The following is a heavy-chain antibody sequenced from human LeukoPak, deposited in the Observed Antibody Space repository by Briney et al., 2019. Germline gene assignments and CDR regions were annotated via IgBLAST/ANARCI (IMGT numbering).Heavy chain of an antibody. D-gene: IGHD2-2*01. CDR2: ISYDGSNK. J-gene: IGHJ4*02. CDR1: GFTFSSYA. Sequence: GRSPRLSCAASGFTFSSYAMHWVRQATGKGLEWVAVISYDGSNKYYADSVKGRFTISRDNSKNTLYLQMNSLRAEDTAVYYCARDRGAIAYFDYWGQGTLVTVSS. CDR3: ARDRGAIAYFDY. V-gene: IGHV3-30-3*01.